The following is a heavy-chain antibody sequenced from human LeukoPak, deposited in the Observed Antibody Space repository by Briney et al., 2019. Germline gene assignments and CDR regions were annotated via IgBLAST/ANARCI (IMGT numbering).Heavy chain of an antibody. D-gene: IGHD4-17*01. Sequence: SETLSLTCAVDGGSFSGYYWSWIRHPPGKGLEWIGEINHSGSTNYNPSLKSRVTISVDTSKNQFSLKLSSVTAADTAVYYCARSRTVTIRGWFDPWGQGTLVTVSS. V-gene: IGHV4-34*01. J-gene: IGHJ5*02. CDR2: INHSGST. CDR1: GGSFSGYY. CDR3: ARSRTVTIRGWFDP.